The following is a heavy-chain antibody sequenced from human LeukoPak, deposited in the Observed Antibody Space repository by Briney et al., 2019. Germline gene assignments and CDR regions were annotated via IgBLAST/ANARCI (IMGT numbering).Heavy chain of an antibody. CDR2: IYTSGST. CDR1: GGSISSGSYY. Sequence: PSEALSLTCTVSGGSISSGSYYWSWIRQPAGKGLEWIGRIYTSGSTNYNPSLKSRVTISVDTSKNQFSLKLSSVTAADTAVYYCAREKLRRYDFWSGDKTPPPYYYYYMDVWGKGTTVTVSS. J-gene: IGHJ6*03. D-gene: IGHD3-3*01. V-gene: IGHV4-61*02. CDR3: AREKLRRYDFWSGDKTPPPYYYYYMDV.